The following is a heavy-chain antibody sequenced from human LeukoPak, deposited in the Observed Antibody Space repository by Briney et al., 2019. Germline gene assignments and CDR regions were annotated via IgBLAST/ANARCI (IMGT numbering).Heavy chain of an antibody. Sequence: GESLKISCKGSGYSFTSYWIGWVRQMPGKGLEWMGIIYPGDSETRYSPSFQGQVTISADKSISTAYLQWSSLKAPDTAMYYCARHAPYSGSYYPDYWGQGTLVTVSS. CDR1: GYSFTSYW. CDR2: IYPGDSET. J-gene: IGHJ4*02. CDR3: ARHAPYSGSYYPDY. V-gene: IGHV5-51*01. D-gene: IGHD1-26*01.